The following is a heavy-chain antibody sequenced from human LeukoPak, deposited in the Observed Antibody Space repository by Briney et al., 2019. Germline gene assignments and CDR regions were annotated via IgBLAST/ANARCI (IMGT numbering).Heavy chain of an antibody. Sequence: SETLSLTCTVSGGSISSYHWSWIRQPPGEGLEWIGYIYNSGNTNYNPSLRSRATISEDTSKNQFSLKLTSVTTADTAVYYCARGLVAGIDYWGQGTLVTVSS. D-gene: IGHD6-19*01. V-gene: IGHV4-59*01. CDR1: GGSISSYH. J-gene: IGHJ4*02. CDR3: ARGLVAGIDY. CDR2: IYNSGNT.